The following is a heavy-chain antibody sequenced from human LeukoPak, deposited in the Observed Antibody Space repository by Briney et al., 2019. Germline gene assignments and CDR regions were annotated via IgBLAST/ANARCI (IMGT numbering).Heavy chain of an antibody. Sequence: SETLSLTCIVSGGSISSDYWSWIRQPPGKGLEWIGYIYNTGSTNYNPPLKSRVTISLDKPKNQFSLKLNSVTTGDTAVYYCARTETLTTVTTYWFDPWGQGTLVTVSS. CDR1: GGSISSDY. V-gene: IGHV4-59*01. CDR3: ARTETLTTVTTYWFDP. CDR2: IYNTGST. D-gene: IGHD4-17*01. J-gene: IGHJ5*02.